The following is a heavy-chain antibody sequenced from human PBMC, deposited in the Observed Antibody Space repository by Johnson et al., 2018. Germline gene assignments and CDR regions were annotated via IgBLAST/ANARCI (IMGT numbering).Heavy chain of an antibody. J-gene: IGHJ6*02. Sequence: EVQLVESGGGLVQPGRSLRLSCAASGFTFDDYAMHWVRQAPGKGLEWVSGISWNSGSIGYADSVKGRFTIPRDNAKNSLYLQMNSLRDEDTAVYYCARESRVGATRGYYYYGMDVWGQGTTVTVSS. V-gene: IGHV3-9*01. D-gene: IGHD1-26*01. CDR3: ARESRVGATRGYYYYGMDV. CDR2: ISWNSGSI. CDR1: GFTFDDYA.